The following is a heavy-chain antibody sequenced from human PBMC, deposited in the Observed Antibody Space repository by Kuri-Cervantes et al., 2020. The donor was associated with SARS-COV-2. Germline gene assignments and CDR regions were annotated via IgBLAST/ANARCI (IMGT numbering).Heavy chain of an antibody. V-gene: IGHV4-38-2*02. Sequence: SETLSLTCTVSGYSISSGYYWGWIRQPPGKGLEWIGSIYHSGSTYYNPSLKSRVTISVDTSKNQFSLKLSSVTAADTAVYYCARSGSYGYFQHWGQGTLVIVSS. CDR3: ARSGSYGYFQH. D-gene: IGHD1-26*01. CDR1: GYSISSGYY. J-gene: IGHJ1*01. CDR2: IYHSGST.